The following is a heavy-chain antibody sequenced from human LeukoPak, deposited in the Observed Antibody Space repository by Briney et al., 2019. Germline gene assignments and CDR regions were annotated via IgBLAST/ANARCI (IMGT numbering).Heavy chain of an antibody. CDR1: GYSISSGYY. CDR2: IYHSGST. Sequence: SETLSLTCAVSGYSISSGYYWGWIRQPPGKGLEWIGSIYHSGSTYYNPSLKSRVTISVDTSKNQSSLKLSSVTAADTAVYYCARRDCGGDCSYDYWGQGTLVTVSP. J-gene: IGHJ4*02. V-gene: IGHV4-38-2*01. D-gene: IGHD2-21*01. CDR3: ARRDCGGDCSYDY.